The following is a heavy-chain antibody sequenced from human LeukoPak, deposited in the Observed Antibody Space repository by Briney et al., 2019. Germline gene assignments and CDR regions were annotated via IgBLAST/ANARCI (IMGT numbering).Heavy chain of an antibody. J-gene: IGHJ4*02. D-gene: IGHD6-13*01. CDR2: INSDGSST. Sequence: GGSLRLSCAASGFTFSSYWMHWVRQAPGKGLVWVSRINSDGSSTSYADSVKGRFTISRDNAKNSLYLQMNSLRAEDTAVYYCARDLMGIAYRGAFYYWGQGTLVTVSS. CDR1: GFTFSSYW. V-gene: IGHV3-74*01. CDR3: ARDLMGIAYRGAFYY.